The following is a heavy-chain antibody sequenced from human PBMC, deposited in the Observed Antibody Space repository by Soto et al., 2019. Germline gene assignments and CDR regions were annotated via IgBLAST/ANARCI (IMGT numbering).Heavy chain of an antibody. V-gene: IGHV3-33*01. D-gene: IGHD3-3*01. CDR3: ARDAFVFWSGYYRYYYYGMDV. CDR2: IWYDGSNK. CDR1: GFTFSSYG. Sequence: QVQLVESGGGVVQPGRSLRLSCAASGFTFSSYGMPWVRQAPGKGLEWVAVIWYDGSNKYYADSVKGRFTISRDNSKNTLYLQMNSLRAEDTAVYYCARDAFVFWSGYYRYYYYGMDVWGQGTTVTVSS. J-gene: IGHJ6*02.